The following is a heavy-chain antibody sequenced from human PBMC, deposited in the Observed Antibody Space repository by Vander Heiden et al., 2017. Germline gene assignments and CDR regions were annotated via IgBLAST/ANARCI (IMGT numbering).Heavy chain of an antibody. V-gene: IGHV3-48*02. CDR1: GFTLSNSS. CDR2: ISGSGRTI. Sequence: EVELVESGGGLLQRGESLKTPSAATGFTLSNSSMNGVRQEPGKGLEWLSYISGSGRTIFYADSVKGRFTISRDNAQNSLFLQMNNLRDEDTAVYFCARSMITVAGTGVDYWGQGTLVTVSS. J-gene: IGHJ4*02. CDR3: ARSMITVAGTGVDY. D-gene: IGHD6-19*01.